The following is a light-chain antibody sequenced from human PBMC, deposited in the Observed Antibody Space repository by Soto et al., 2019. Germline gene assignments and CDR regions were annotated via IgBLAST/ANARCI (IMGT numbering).Light chain of an antibody. Sequence: EIVLTQSPGTLSLSPGERATLSCRASQTIISSYLAWYQQRPGQAPRLLISRESRRATGIPDRFSASGSETDFTLTISRLEPEDFAVYYCHQYGSSPDTFGQGTKLEI. CDR2: RES. CDR3: HQYGSSPDT. J-gene: IGKJ2*01. V-gene: IGKV3-20*01. CDR1: QTIISSY.